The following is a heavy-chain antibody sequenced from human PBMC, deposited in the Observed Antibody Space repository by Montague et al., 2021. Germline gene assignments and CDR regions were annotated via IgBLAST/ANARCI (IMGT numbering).Heavy chain of an antibody. D-gene: IGHD3-16*01. J-gene: IGHJ4*02. Sequence: SDCLSLTHAISGGSISTYYWTWIRQYPGKGLEYIGYFAQSVARGASGSTNYHPSLRGRVTVSVDSSESQVSLKMTSVTATDTGVYYCARGAGVVPAARFDFWGQGTLVTVSS. CDR3: ARGAGVVPAARFDF. CDR2: SVARGASGST. V-gene: IGHV4-4*09. CDR1: GGSISTYY.